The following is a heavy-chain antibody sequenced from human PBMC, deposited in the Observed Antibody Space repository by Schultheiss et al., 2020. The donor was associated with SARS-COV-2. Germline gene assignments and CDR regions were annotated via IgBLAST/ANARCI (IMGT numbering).Heavy chain of an antibody. CDR2: ISSSGSTI. D-gene: IGHD1-26*01. J-gene: IGHJ4*02. Sequence: GGSLRLSCAASGFTFSSYEMNWVRQAPGKGLEWVSYISSSGSTIYYADSVKGRFTISRDNSKNTLYLQMNSLRAEDTAVYYCAREYVGATWTEIDYWGQGTLVTVSS. CDR3: AREYVGATWTEIDY. CDR1: GFTFSSYE. V-gene: IGHV3-48*03.